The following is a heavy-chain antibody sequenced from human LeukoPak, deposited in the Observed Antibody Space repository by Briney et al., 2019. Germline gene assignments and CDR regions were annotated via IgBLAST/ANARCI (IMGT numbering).Heavy chain of an antibody. CDR2: ISSSSSYI. V-gene: IGHV3-21*04. CDR3: AKISEDDVNGYLAFDI. Sequence: PGGSLRLSCAASGFTFSSYSMNWVRQAPGKGLEWVSSISSSSSYIYYADSVKGRFTISRDNSKNTLYLQINSLRAEDTAVYYCAKISEDDVNGYLAFDIWGQGTMVTVSS. CDR1: GFTFSSYS. D-gene: IGHD5-18*01. J-gene: IGHJ3*02.